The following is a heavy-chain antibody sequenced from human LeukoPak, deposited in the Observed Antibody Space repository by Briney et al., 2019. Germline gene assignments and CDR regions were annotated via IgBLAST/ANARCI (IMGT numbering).Heavy chain of an antibody. D-gene: IGHD3/OR15-3a*01. J-gene: IGHJ3*01. CDR2: TFYTGRT. CDR1: GDSIISNIYW. CDR3: ARRRHNFDFYDV. V-gene: IGHV4-39*01. Sequence: PSETLSLTCTVSGDSIISNIYWWDWIRLPPGKGLEWIGATFYTGRTFYSPSLKSRVTISVDTSKNQFSLDLSSATAADTAVYYCARRRHNFDFYDVWGQGTRVTVSS.